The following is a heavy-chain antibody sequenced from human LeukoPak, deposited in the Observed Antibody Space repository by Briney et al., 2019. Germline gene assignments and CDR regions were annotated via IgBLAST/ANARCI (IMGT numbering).Heavy chain of an antibody. V-gene: IGHV4-4*07. CDR3: AREYGDFDY. J-gene: IGHJ4*02. Sequence: PSETLSLTCIVSGSSISNYYWSWIRQPAGKGLQWIGRINIRGNTNYNPSLKSRVTMSVDTSKNQFPLKLHSLTAADTAVYYCAREYGDFDYWGQGTLVTVSS. CDR1: GSSISNYY. CDR2: INIRGNT. D-gene: IGHD4-17*01.